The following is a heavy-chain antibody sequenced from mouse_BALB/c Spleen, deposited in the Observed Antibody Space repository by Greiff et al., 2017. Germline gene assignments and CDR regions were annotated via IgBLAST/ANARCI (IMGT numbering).Heavy chain of an antibody. CDR3: ARGAEGGFAY. CDR1: GYTFTSYW. V-gene: IGHV1S81*02. Sequence: QVQLQQPGAELVKPGASVKLSCKASGYTFTSYWMHWVKQRPGQGLEWIGEINPSNGRTNYNEKFKSKATLTVDKSSSTAYMQLSSLTSEDSAVYYCARGAEGGFAYWGQGTLVTVSA. J-gene: IGHJ3*01. CDR2: INPSNGRT.